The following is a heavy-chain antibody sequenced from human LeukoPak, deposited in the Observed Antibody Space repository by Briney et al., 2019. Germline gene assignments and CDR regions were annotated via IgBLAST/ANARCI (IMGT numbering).Heavy chain of an antibody. Sequence: SETLSLTCAVSGYSIISGYYWGWIRQPPGKGLEWIGSIDHSGTTYYNPSLKSRVTISVDTSKNQFSLKLTSVTAADTAVFYCARRSYCSGGDCYSIGAFDIWGQGTMATVSS. J-gene: IGHJ3*02. CDR1: GYSIISGYY. CDR2: IDHSGTT. CDR3: ARRSYCSGGDCYSIGAFDI. V-gene: IGHV4-38-2*01. D-gene: IGHD2-15*01.